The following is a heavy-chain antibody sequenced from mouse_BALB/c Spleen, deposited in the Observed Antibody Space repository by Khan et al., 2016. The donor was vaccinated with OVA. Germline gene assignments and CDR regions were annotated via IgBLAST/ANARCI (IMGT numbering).Heavy chain of an antibody. J-gene: IGHJ3*01. V-gene: IGHV5-6*01. CDR3: ASHLTGSFAY. CDR2: ISSGGDYT. Sequence: EVELVESGGDLVKPGGSLKLSCAASGFTFSSYSMSWVRQTPDKRLEWVATISSGGDYTYYPDNVKGRFTISRDNARNTLYLQMSSLKSEDTAMYHCASHLTGSFAYWGQGTLVTVSA. D-gene: IGHD4-1*01. CDR1: GFTFSSYS.